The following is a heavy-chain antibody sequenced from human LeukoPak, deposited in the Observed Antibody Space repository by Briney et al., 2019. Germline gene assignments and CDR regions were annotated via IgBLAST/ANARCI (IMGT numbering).Heavy chain of an antibody. CDR3: ARDPAVTMVRGTRGFDP. CDR2: ISSSSSTI. CDR1: GFTFSSYS. D-gene: IGHD3-10*01. V-gene: IGHV3-48*04. J-gene: IGHJ5*02. Sequence: GGSLRLSCAASGFTFSSYSMNWVRQAPGKGLEWVSYISSSSSTIYYADSVKGRFTISRDNAKNSLYLQMNSLRAEDTAVYYCARDPAVTMVRGTRGFDPWGQGTLVTVSS.